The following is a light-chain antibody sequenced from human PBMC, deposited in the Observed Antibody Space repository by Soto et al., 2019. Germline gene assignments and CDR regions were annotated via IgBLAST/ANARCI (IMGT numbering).Light chain of an antibody. CDR2: AAS. Sequence: DFQMTQSPSSLSASVGDRVTITCRAGQSISNYLNWYQQKPGKAPKLLIYAASSLQSGVPSRFRGSGSGTDFTLTISSLQPEDVATDYCQQSYSSPPWTFGQGTKVDIK. CDR3: QQSYSSPPWT. CDR1: QSISNY. J-gene: IGKJ1*01. V-gene: IGKV1-39*01.